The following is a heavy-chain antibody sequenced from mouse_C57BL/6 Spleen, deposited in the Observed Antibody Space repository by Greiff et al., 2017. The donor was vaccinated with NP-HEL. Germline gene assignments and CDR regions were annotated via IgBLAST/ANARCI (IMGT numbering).Heavy chain of an antibody. CDR1: GYSFTDYN. Sequence: VQLQQSGPELVKPGASVKISCKASGYSFTDYNMNWVKQSNGKSLEWIGVINPNYGTTSYNQKFKGKATLTVDQSSSTAYMQLNSLTSEDSAVYYCARYYGSSYELAWFAYWGQGTLVTVSA. J-gene: IGHJ3*01. CDR2: INPNYGTT. D-gene: IGHD1-1*01. CDR3: ARYYGSSYELAWFAY. V-gene: IGHV1-39*01.